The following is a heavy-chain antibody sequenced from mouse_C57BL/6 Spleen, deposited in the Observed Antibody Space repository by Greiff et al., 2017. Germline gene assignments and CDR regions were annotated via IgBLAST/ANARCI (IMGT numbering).Heavy chain of an antibody. CDR1: GYAFSSSW. J-gene: IGHJ1*03. D-gene: IGHD1-1*01. CDR3: ARETTVVATPHWWYFDV. CDR2: IYPGDGDT. V-gene: IGHV1-82*01. Sequence: QVQLKQSGPELVKPGASVKISCKASGYAFSSSWMNWVKQRPGKGLEWIGRIYPGDGDTNYNGKFKGKATLTADKSSSTAYMQLSSLTSEDSAVYFCARETTVVATPHWWYFDVWGTGTTVTVSS.